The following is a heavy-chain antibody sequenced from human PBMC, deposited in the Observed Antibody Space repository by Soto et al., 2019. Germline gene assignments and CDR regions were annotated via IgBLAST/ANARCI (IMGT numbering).Heavy chain of an antibody. CDR3: AKETPSMVRRHKHVDY. D-gene: IGHD3-10*01. J-gene: IGHJ4*02. CDR2: ISGSGGST. Sequence: GGSLRLSCAASGFTFSSYAMSWVRQAPGKGLEWVSAISGSGGSTYYADSVKGRFTISRDNSKNTLYLQMNSLRAEDTAVYYCAKETPSMVRRHKHVDYWGQGTLVTVSS. CDR1: GFTFSSYA. V-gene: IGHV3-23*01.